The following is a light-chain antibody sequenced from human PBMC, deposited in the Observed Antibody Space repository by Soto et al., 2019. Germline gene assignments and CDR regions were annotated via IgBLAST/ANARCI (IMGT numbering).Light chain of an antibody. Sequence: EIVLMQSPSTLSLSPGERATLSCRASQSVSSSYLAWYQQKPGQAPRLLIYGASSRATGIPDRFSGSGSGTDFTLTISRLEPEDFAVYYCQQYGSSPQFGQGTKVDIK. J-gene: IGKJ1*01. CDR2: GAS. V-gene: IGKV3-20*01. CDR1: QSVSSSY. CDR3: QQYGSSPQ.